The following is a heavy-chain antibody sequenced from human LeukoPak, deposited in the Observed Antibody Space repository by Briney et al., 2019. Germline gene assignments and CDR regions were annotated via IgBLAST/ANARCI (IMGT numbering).Heavy chain of an antibody. Sequence: SETLSLTCTVSGGSISSYYLSWIRQPPGKGLEWIGYIYYSGSTNYNPSLKSRVTISVDTSKNQFSLKLSSVTAADTAVYYCARDGPDFGSGLTNLWGQGTLATVSS. CDR1: GGSISSYY. CDR3: ARDGPDFGSGLTNL. V-gene: IGHV4-59*01. CDR2: IYYSGST. J-gene: IGHJ5*02. D-gene: IGHD3-3*01.